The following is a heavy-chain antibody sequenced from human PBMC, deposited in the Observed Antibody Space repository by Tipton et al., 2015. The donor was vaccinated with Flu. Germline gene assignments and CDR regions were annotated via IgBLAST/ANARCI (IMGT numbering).Heavy chain of an antibody. J-gene: IGHJ6*02. D-gene: IGHD6-25*01. CDR1: AGTFSSYA. CDR2: IIPILGIA. V-gene: IGHV1-69*09. Sequence: QVQLVQSGAEVKKPGSSVKFSCKASAGTFSSYAISRVRQAPGQGLELRGGIIPILGIANYAQKFQGRVTITADKSTSTAYMELSSLRAEDTAVYYCASLAAVRYYGMDVWGQGTTVTVSS. CDR3: ASLAAVRYYGMDV.